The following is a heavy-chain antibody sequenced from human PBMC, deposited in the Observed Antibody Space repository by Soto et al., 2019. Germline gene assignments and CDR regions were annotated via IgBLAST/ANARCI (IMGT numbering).Heavy chain of an antibody. D-gene: IGHD6-19*01. CDR2: IIPIFGTA. Sequence: GASVKVSCKASGGTLSSYAISWVRQAPGQGLEWMRGIIPIFGTANYAQKFQGRVTITADESTSTAYMELSSLRSEDTAVYYCARMEGGAVAGTVQTVDGGMDVWGQGTTVTVSS. CDR1: GGTLSSYA. J-gene: IGHJ6*02. V-gene: IGHV1-69*13. CDR3: ARMEGGAVAGTVQTVDGGMDV.